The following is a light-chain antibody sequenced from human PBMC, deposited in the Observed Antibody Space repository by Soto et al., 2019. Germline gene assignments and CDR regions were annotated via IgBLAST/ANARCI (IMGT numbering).Light chain of an antibody. V-gene: IGLV1-44*01. CDR1: SSNIGSNT. CDR3: ATWDDSLNALYV. Sequence: QSVLTQPPSASGTPGQRVTISCSGSSSNIGSNTVSWYQQLPGTAPKLLIYSNHQRPSGVPDRFSGSKSGTSASLAISGLQSEDEADYYCATWDDSLNALYVFGAGTQLTVL. J-gene: IGLJ7*01. CDR2: SNH.